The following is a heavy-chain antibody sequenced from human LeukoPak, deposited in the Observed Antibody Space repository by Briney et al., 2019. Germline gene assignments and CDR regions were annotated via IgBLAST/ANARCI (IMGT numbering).Heavy chain of an antibody. CDR2: ISYDGSNK. J-gene: IGHJ3*02. CDR3: ARGIVDTAMAGAFDI. D-gene: IGHD5-18*01. Sequence: PGGSLRLSCAASGFTFSSHAMHWVRQAPVKGLEWVAVISYDGSNKYYADSVKGRFTISRDNSKNTLYLQMNSLRAEDTAAYYCARGIVDTAMAGAFDIWGQGTMVTVSS. V-gene: IGHV3-30-3*01. CDR1: GFTFSSHA.